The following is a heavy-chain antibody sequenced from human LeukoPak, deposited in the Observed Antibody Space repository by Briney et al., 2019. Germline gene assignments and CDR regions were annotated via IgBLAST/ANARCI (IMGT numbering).Heavy chain of an antibody. D-gene: IGHD3-3*01. V-gene: IGHV3-74*01. J-gene: IGHJ4*02. Sequence: GGSLRLSCAASGFTFSSYWMHWVRQAPGRGLAWVSGINSDGSSTSYADSVKGRFTISRDNAKNTLYLQMNSLRAEDTAVYYCARDGPGHITIFGVVNYWGQGTLVTVSS. CDR1: GFTFSSYW. CDR2: INSDGSST. CDR3: ARDGPGHITIFGVVNY.